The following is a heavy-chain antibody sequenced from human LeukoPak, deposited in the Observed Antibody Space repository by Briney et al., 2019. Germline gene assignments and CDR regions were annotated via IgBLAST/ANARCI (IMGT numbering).Heavy chain of an antibody. J-gene: IGHJ4*02. CDR3: ARRYGDYLSHFEY. D-gene: IGHD4-17*01. Sequence: AGGSLRLSCAASGFTFSSYKMNWVRQAPGKGLEWVSYISSSGSIIYYADSVKGRFTISRDNAKNSLYLQMNSLRAEDTAVYYCARRYGDYLSHFEYWGQGTLVTVSS. CDR1: GFTFSSYK. V-gene: IGHV3-48*03. CDR2: ISSSGSII.